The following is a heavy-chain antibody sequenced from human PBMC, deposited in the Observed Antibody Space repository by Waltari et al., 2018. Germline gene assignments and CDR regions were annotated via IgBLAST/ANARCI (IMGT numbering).Heavy chain of an antibody. V-gene: IGHV3-74*01. CDR2: ISDDVIRI. Sequence: EVQLVESGGGLVQPGESLRLSCAASGFTFGSFWMHWVRQVSGKGLVWVSSISDDVIRIGYADSVKCRFTSSRDNAKNTLYLQMNRLRGDDTAVYYCVRGFSTSPSSYWGQGALVTVSS. J-gene: IGHJ4*02. D-gene: IGHD2-2*01. CDR1: GFTFGSFW. CDR3: VRGFSTSPSSY.